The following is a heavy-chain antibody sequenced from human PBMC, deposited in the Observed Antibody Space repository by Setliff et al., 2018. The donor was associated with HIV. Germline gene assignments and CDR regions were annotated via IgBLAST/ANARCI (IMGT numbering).Heavy chain of an antibody. Sequence: LRLSCAASGFTFSNNWIHWGRQTAEKGLVWVSRISPDGSSTMYADSVKGRFTISRDNAKNTVYLQMNSLRAEDTAVYYCVRVVTIFSTGPHFEPWGQGTLVTVSS. V-gene: IGHV3-74*03. D-gene: IGHD3-3*01. CDR2: ISPDGSST. CDR1: GFTFSNNW. CDR3: VRVVTIFSTGPHFEP. J-gene: IGHJ5*02.